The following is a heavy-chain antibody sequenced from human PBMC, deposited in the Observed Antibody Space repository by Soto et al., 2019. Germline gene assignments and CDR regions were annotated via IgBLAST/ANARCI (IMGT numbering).Heavy chain of an antibody. Sequence: GGSLRLSCAASGFTFSSYGMHWVRQAQGKGLEWVAVISYDGSNKYYADSVKGRFTISRDNSKNTLYLQMNSLRAEDTAVYYCAKSFTVVHNWFDPWGQGTLVTGSS. CDR1: GFTFSSYG. CDR3: AKSFTVVHNWFDP. D-gene: IGHD2-15*01. J-gene: IGHJ5*02. V-gene: IGHV3-30*18. CDR2: ISYDGSNK.